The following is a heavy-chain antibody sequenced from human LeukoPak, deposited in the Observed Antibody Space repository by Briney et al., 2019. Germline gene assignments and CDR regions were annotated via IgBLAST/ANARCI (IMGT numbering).Heavy chain of an antibody. D-gene: IGHD3-3*01. Sequence: ASVKVSCKASGYTFTSYAMNWVRQAPGQGLEWMGWISTNTGNPTYAQGFTGRFVFSLDTSVSTAYLQISSLKAEDTAVYYCARGKGYDFWSGYYNYYYYMDVWGKGTTVTVSS. V-gene: IGHV7-4-1*02. CDR1: GYTFTSYA. CDR3: ARGKGYDFWSGYYNYYYYMDV. CDR2: ISTNTGNP. J-gene: IGHJ6*03.